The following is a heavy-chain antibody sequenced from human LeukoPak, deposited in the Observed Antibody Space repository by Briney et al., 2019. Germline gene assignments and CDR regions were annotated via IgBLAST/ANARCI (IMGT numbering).Heavy chain of an antibody. CDR3: AREWSGFGELPDY. CDR2: ISSSSTYI. J-gene: IGHJ4*02. Sequence: GGSLRLSCAASGFTFSSYNMNWVRQAPGKGLEWVSSISSSSTYIYYAESMKGRFTISRDNAKNSLYLQMNSLRAEDTAVYYCAREWSGFGELPDYWGQGTLVTVSS. D-gene: IGHD3-10*01. V-gene: IGHV3-21*01. CDR1: GFTFSSYN.